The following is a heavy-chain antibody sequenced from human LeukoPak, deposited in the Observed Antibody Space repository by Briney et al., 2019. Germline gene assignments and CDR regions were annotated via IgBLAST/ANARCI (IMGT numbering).Heavy chain of an antibody. D-gene: IGHD3-10*01. J-gene: IGHJ4*02. CDR1: GYTFTSYD. V-gene: IGHV1-8*01. CDR2: MNPNSGNT. CDR3: ARGFAYYFDY. Sequence: ASVKVSCKASGYTFTSYDINWVRQATGQGREWMGWMNPNSGNTGYAQKFQGRVTMTTNTSISTAYMELSSLRSEDTAVYYCARGFAYYFDYWGQGTLVTVSS.